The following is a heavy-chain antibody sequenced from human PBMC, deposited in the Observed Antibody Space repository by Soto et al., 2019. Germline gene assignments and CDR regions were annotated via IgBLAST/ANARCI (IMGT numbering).Heavy chain of an antibody. J-gene: IGHJ3*02. V-gene: IGHV1-3*01. Sequence: ASVKVSCKASGYTFTSYAMHWVRQAPGQRLEWMGWINAGNDNTKYSQKFQGRVTITRDTSASTAYMELSSLRSEDTAVYYCARDSLSDIVVVVAATPRYAFDIWGQGTMVTVSS. D-gene: IGHD2-15*01. CDR2: INAGNDNT. CDR1: GYTFTSYA. CDR3: ARDSLSDIVVVVAATPRYAFDI.